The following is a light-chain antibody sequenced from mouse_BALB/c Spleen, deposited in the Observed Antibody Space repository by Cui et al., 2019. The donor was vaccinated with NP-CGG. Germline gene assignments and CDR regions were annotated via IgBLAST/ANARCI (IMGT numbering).Light chain of an antibody. Sequence: QAVVTQESALSTSPGVTVTLTRRSSTGAVTTSNYANWVQEKPDHLFTGLIGGTNNRAPGVPARFSGSLIGDKAALTITGAQTEDAAIYFCALWYSNHWVFGGGTKLTVL. CDR3: ALWYSNHWV. J-gene: IGLJ1*01. V-gene: IGLV1*01. CDR1: TGAVTTSNY. CDR2: GTN.